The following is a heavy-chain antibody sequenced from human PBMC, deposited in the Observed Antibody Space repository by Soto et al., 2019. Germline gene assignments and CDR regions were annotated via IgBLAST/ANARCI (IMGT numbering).Heavy chain of an antibody. Sequence: PGGSLRLSCAASGFTFSSYGMHWVRQAPGKGLEWVAVIWYDGSNKYYADSVKGRFTISRDNSKNTLYLQMNSLRAEDTAVYYCAREEYGDHPSRYYYGMDVWGQGTTVTVYS. J-gene: IGHJ6*02. V-gene: IGHV3-33*01. CDR3: AREEYGDHPSRYYYGMDV. CDR1: GFTFSSYG. D-gene: IGHD4-17*01. CDR2: IWYDGSNK.